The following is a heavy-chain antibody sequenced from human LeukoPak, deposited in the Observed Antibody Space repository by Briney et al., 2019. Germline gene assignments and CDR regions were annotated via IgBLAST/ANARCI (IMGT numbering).Heavy chain of an antibody. J-gene: IGHJ6*02. V-gene: IGHV4-59*01. D-gene: IGHD4-23*01. CDR2: IYYGGST. Sequence: SETLSLTCSVSGGSISSYYWSWIRQPPGKGLEWIGYIYYGGSTNYNPSLKSRVTISVDTSKNQFSLKLSSVTAADTAVYYCAGDNGSKSYYYNGMDVWGQGTTVTVSS. CDR3: AGDNGSKSYYYNGMDV. CDR1: GGSISSYY.